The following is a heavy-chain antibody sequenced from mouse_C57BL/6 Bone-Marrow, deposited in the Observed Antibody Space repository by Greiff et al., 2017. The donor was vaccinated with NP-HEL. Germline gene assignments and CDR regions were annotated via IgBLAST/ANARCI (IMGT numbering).Heavy chain of an antibody. V-gene: IGHV3-6*01. CDR1: GYSITSGYY. J-gene: IGHJ3*01. CDR2: ISYDGSN. CDR3: ARGSYSLSWFAY. D-gene: IGHD2-12*01. Sequence: ESGPGLVNPSQSLSLTCSVTGYSITSGYYWNWIRQFPGNKLEWMGYISYDGSNNYNPSLKNRISITRDTSKNQFFLKLNSVTTEDTATYYCARGSYSLSWFAYWGQGTLVTVSA.